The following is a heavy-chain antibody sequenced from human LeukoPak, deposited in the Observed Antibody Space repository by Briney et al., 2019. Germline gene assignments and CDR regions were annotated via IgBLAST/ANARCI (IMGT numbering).Heavy chain of an antibody. D-gene: IGHD2-2*01. CDR1: GYTFTSYG. Sequence: ASVKVSCKASGYTFTSYGIGWVRQAPGQGLEWMGWISAYNGNTNYAQKLQGRVTMTTDTSTSTAYMELRSLRSDDTAVYYCARAWEDIVVVPAAPLGFDYWGQGTLVTVSS. CDR2: ISAYNGNT. J-gene: IGHJ4*02. CDR3: ARAWEDIVVVPAAPLGFDY. V-gene: IGHV1-18*01.